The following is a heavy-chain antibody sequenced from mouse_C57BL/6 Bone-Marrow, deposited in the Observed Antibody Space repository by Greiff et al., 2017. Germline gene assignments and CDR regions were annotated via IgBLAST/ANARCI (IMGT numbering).Heavy chain of an antibody. Sequence: VQLQQSGPELVKPGASVKMSCKASGYTFTDYNMHWVKQSHGKSLEWIGYINPNNGGTSYNQKFKGKATLTVNKSSSPAYMEIRSLTSEDSAVFECAITTVVATLDCDYWGQGTTLTVSS. J-gene: IGHJ2*01. CDR3: AITTVVATLDCDY. V-gene: IGHV1-22*01. CDR2: INPNNGGT. CDR1: GYTFTDYN. D-gene: IGHD1-1*01.